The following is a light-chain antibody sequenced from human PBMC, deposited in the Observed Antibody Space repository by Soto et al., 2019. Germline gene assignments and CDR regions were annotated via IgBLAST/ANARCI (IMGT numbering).Light chain of an antibody. J-gene: IGLJ2*01. CDR2: DVT. CDR3: CSYAGNYVV. Sequence: QSVLIQPPSVSGSPGQSVTISCTGTSSDVGSYDYVSWYQQHPGKAPKLMIYDVTMRPSGVPDRFSGSKSVNTASLTISGLQAEDEADYYCCSYAGNYVVFGGGTKLTVL. V-gene: IGLV2-11*01. CDR1: SSDVGSYDY.